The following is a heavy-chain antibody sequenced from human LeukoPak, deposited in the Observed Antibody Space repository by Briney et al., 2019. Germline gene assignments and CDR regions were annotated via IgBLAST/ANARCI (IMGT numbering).Heavy chain of an antibody. J-gene: IGHJ4*02. V-gene: IGHV3-23*01. CDR1: GFTFSSYA. D-gene: IGHD3-10*01. CDR3: AKGTRGSGTLYNDDY. Sequence: GGSLRLSCAASGFTFSSYAMSWVRQAPGKGLEWVSTISGSGAGTYYADSVKGRFTISRDNPKNTLYLQMNSLRAEDTAIYYCAKGTRGSGTLYNDDYWGQGTLVTVSS. CDR2: ISGSGAGT.